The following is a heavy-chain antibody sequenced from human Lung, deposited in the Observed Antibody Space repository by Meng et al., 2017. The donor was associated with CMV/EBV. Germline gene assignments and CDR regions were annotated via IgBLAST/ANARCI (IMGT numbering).Heavy chain of an antibody. Sequence: SXXGSGYTFSHEWIGWVRQTPGKGLDWMGILYPADSDTRYSPSFQGRITISADMSTSTAYLQWTSLKASDIGIYYCARGSSGSYWYFDLWGRGTXVTVSS. J-gene: IGHJ2*01. V-gene: IGHV5-51*01. CDR2: LYPADSDT. CDR3: ARGSSGSYWYFDL. D-gene: IGHD3-10*01. CDR1: GYTFSHEW.